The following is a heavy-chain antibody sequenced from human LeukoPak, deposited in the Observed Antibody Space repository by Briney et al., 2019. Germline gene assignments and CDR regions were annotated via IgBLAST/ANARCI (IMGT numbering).Heavy chain of an antibody. CDR3: TKFKYSYIDY. CDR1: GFTFSGSA. CDR2: TRSKANSYAT. J-gene: IGHJ4*02. Sequence: GGTLRLSCAASGFTFSGSAMHWVRQASGEGLEWVGRTRSKANSYATAYAASVKGRFTISRDDSKNTAYLQMNSLKTEDTAVYYCTKFKYSYIDYWGQGTLVTVSS. D-gene: IGHD5-18*01. V-gene: IGHV3-73*01.